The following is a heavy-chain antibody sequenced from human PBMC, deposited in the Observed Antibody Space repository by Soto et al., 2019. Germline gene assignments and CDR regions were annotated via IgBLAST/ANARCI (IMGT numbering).Heavy chain of an antibody. Sequence: GASVKVSCKASGYTFTSYDINWVRQATGQGLEWMGWMNPNSGNTGYAQKFQGRVTMTRNTSISTAYMELSSLRSEDTAVYYCARVLRLASYYDFWSGYYNDYYYGMDVWGQGTTVTVSS. CDR2: MNPNSGNT. D-gene: IGHD3-3*01. CDR1: GYTFTSYD. V-gene: IGHV1-8*01. CDR3: ARVLRLASYYDFWSGYYNDYYYGMDV. J-gene: IGHJ6*02.